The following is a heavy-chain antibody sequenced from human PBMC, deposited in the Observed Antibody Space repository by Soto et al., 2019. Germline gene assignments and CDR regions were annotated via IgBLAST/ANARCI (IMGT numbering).Heavy chain of an antibody. J-gene: IGHJ6*03. V-gene: IGHV2-5*02. Sequence: SGPTLVNPTQTLTLTCTFSGFSLSTSGVGVGWIRQPPGKALEWLALIYWDDDKRYSPSLKSRLTITKDTSKNQVVLTMTNMDPVDTATYYCAHVYSGYDLGYYYYMDVWGKGTTVTVSS. CDR1: GFSLSTSGVG. CDR2: IYWDDDK. CDR3: AHVYSGYDLGYYYYMDV. D-gene: IGHD5-12*01.